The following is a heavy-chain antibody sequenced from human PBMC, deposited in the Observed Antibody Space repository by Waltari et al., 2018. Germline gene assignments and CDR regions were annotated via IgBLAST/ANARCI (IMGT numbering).Heavy chain of an antibody. CDR1: GGSISSSNW. V-gene: IGHV4-4*02. J-gene: IGHJ6*02. Sequence: QVQLQESGPGLVKPSGTLSLTCAVSGGSISSSNWWSWVRQPPGKGLEWIGEIYHSGRTNYNPSLKSRVTISVDKSKNQFSLKLSSVTAADTAVYYCARLVGYCSSTSCLYGMDVWGQGTTVTVSS. CDR2: IYHSGRT. CDR3: ARLVGYCSSTSCLYGMDV. D-gene: IGHD2-2*01.